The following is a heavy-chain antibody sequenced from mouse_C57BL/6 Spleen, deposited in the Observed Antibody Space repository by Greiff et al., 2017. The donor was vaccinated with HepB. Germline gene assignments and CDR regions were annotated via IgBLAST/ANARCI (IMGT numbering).Heavy chain of an antibody. Sequence: EVQGVESGGGLVQPGSSLRLSCAASGFVFIDYSMSWVRQLPGKAPEWLALIRNKVNGYTTDYSASVKGRFTISRDNSQDILYLQMNTLRAEDSATYYCVKAVSSGSSYTWFAYWGQGTLVTVSA. J-gene: IGHJ3*01. V-gene: IGHV7-4*01. D-gene: IGHD1-1*01. CDR1: GFVFIDYS. CDR2: IRNKVNGYTT. CDR3: VKAVSSGSSYTWFAY.